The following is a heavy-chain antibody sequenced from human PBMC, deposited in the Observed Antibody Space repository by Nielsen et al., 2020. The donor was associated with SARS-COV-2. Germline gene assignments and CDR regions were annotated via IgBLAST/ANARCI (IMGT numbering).Heavy chain of an antibody. CDR3: ARVVRKITFGGVIAHFDY. Sequence: ASVKVSCKASGYTFTGYYMHWVRQAPGQGLEWMGRINPNSGNTNYAQKLQGRVTMTTDTSTSTAYMELRSLRSDDTAVYYCARVVRKITFGGVIAHFDYWGQGTLVTVSS. V-gene: IGHV1-2*06. D-gene: IGHD3-16*02. J-gene: IGHJ4*02. CDR1: GYTFTGYY. CDR2: INPNSGNT.